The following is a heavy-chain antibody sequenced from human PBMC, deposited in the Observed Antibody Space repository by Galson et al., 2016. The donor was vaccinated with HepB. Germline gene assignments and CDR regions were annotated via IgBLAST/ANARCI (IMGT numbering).Heavy chain of an antibody. V-gene: IGHV3-30*18. J-gene: IGHJ6*02. CDR2: ISYDGSNK. CDR3: AKDVIVAAAGSRYYYYGMDV. D-gene: IGHD6-13*01. Sequence: SLRLSCAASGFIFSSYGIHWVRQAPGKGLEWVAVISYDGSNKYYADSVKGRFTISRDNSKNTLYVQMNSLRAEDTAVYYCAKDVIVAAAGSRYYYYGMDVWGQGTTVTVSS. CDR1: GFIFSSYG.